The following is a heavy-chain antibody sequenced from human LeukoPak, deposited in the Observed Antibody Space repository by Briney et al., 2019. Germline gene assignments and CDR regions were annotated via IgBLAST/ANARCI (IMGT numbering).Heavy chain of an antibody. V-gene: IGHV4-59*01. CDR1: GDSMGSNF. CDR3: ARVRVGGFRNDAFDI. J-gene: IGHJ3*02. D-gene: IGHD2-15*01. Sequence: SETLSLTCTVSGDSMGSNFWSWIRQPPGKVMEWIGYVYYNGNTNYNPPLYSRATISIDTTKSQLSLRLSSVTAADPAVYYCARVRVGGFRNDAFDIWGQGTMVIVSS. CDR2: VYYNGNT.